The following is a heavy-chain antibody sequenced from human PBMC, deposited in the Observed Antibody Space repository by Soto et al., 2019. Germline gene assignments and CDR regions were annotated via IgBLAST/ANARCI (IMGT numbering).Heavy chain of an antibody. CDR1: GGSISSSSYY. V-gene: IGHV4-39*01. J-gene: IGHJ5*02. CDR3: ARGRNWFDP. Sequence: SETLSLTCTVSGGSISSSSYYWCCIRQPPWKGLEWIGSIYYSGSTYYNPSLKSRVTISVDTSKNQFSLKLSSVTAADTTVYYCARGRNWFDPWGQGTLVTVSS. CDR2: IYYSGST.